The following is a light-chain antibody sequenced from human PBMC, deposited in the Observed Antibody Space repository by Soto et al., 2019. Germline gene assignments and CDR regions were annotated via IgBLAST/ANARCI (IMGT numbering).Light chain of an antibody. CDR3: QQSNNWPPLT. CDR1: QSVNTN. CDR2: GAS. J-gene: IGKJ4*01. Sequence: EIVMTQSPATLSVSPGERVTLSCRASQSVNTNIAWYQQKPGQAPRLLIYGASTRATGIPARFSGSGSGTELTLTISSLQSEDFAVYYCQQSNNWPPLTFGGGTKVEIK. V-gene: IGKV3D-15*01.